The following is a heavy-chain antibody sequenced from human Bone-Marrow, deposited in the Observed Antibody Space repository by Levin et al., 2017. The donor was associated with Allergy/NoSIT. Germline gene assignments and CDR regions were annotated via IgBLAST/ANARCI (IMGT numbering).Heavy chain of an antibody. CDR1: GGSISSYY. CDR3: VRAVRTEMQRRPFDAAYYYYNYMDV. CDR2: IYNSGST. D-gene: IGHD1-1*01. Sequence: PSETLSLTCTVSGGSISSYYWTWIRQPPGMGLEYIGYIYNSGSTNYNPALKSRVTILVETSKNQLSLKLTSVTPADTAVYYCVRAVRTEMQRRPFDAAYYYYNYMDVWGKGTTVTVSS. J-gene: IGHJ6*03. V-gene: IGHV4-59*01.